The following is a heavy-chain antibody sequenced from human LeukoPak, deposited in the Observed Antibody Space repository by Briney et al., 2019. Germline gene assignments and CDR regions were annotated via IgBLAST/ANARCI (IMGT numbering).Heavy chain of an antibody. J-gene: IGHJ4*02. V-gene: IGHV1-18*01. Sequence: GASVKVSCKASGYSSTSYGISWVRQAPGQGLEWMGWISGYNGNTDYAQKFQGRVTMTTDTSTSTAYMELRSLRSDDTAVYLCARDARFGELDYWGQGTLVTVSS. CDR1: GYSSTSYG. D-gene: IGHD3-10*01. CDR2: ISGYNGNT. CDR3: ARDARFGELDY.